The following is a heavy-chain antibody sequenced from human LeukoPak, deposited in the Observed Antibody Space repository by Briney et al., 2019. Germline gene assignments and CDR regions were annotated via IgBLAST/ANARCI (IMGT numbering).Heavy chain of an antibody. D-gene: IGHD6-19*01. CDR2: INHSGST. CDR1: GGSFSGYY. V-gene: IGHV4-34*01. J-gene: IGHJ6*02. CDR3: ARVHRSIAVAGIYGMDV. Sequence: SETLSLTCAVYGGSFSGYYCSWIRQPPGKGLEWIGEINHSGSTNYNPSLKSRVTISVDTSKNQFSLKLSSVTAADTAVYYCARVHRSIAVAGIYGMDVWGQGTTVTVSS.